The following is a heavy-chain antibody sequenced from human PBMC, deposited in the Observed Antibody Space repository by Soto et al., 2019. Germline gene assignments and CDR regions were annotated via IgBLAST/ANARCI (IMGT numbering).Heavy chain of an antibody. V-gene: IGHV4-39*01. J-gene: IGHJ5*02. CDR1: GGSISSSSYY. CDR2: IYYSGIT. D-gene: IGHD2-2*01. CDR3: ARQYRLFDP. Sequence: XATLSLTCTVSGGSISSSSYYWGWIRQPPGKGLEWIGSIYYSGITYYNPSLKSRVTISVDTSKNQFSVKLSSVTAADTAVYYCARQYRLFDPWSQGTLVTVSS.